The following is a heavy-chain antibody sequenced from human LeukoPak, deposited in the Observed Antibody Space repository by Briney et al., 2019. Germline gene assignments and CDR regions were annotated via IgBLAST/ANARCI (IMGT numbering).Heavy chain of an antibody. Sequence: GGSLRLSCVASGFSFSSYAMHWVRQAPGKGLEWVAAIWFDGSKTYYEDSVKGRFTISRDNSKNTLYLQMNSLRAEDTAVYYCARDFNSFLYYYGSGSYPDYWGQGTLVTVSS. D-gene: IGHD3-10*01. J-gene: IGHJ4*02. CDR2: IWFDGSKT. CDR3: ARDFNSFLYYYGSGSYPDY. V-gene: IGHV3-33*01. CDR1: GFSFSSYA.